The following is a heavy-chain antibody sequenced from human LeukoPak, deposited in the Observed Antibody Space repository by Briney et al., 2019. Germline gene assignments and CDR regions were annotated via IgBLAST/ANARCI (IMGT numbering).Heavy chain of an antibody. J-gene: IGHJ3*02. D-gene: IGHD6-13*01. CDR3: AKAYSSSWLSAFDI. CDR2: ISSSGSTI. V-gene: IGHV3-48*03. CDR1: GFTFSSYA. Sequence: PGGSLRLSCAASGFTFSSYAMNWVRQAPGKGLEWVSYISSSGSTIYYADSVKGRFTISRDNAKNSLYLQMNSLRAEDTALYYCAKAYSSSWLSAFDIWGQGTMVTVSS.